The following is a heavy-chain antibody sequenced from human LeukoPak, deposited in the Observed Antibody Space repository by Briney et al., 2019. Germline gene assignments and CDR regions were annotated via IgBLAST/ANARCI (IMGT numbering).Heavy chain of an antibody. D-gene: IGHD1-26*01. CDR2: INPSGGST. CDR1: GYTFTGYY. J-gene: IGHJ6*03. V-gene: IGHV1-46*01. Sequence: ASVKVSCRASGYTFTGYYMHWVRQAPGQGLEWMGIINPSGGSTSYAQKFQGRVTMTRDMSTSTVYMELSSLRSEDTAVYYCAREPSGSYFYYYYYYMDVWGKGTTVTVSS. CDR3: AREPSGSYFYYYYYYMDV.